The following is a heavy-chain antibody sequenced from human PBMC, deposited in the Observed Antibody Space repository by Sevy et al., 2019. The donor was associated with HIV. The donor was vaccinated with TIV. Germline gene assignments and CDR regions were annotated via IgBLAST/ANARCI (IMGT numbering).Heavy chain of an antibody. D-gene: IGHD5-18*01. CDR3: VREGLGGYSYSLDC. CDR2: ISSSGSTI. V-gene: IGHV3-48*03. CDR1: GFTFSSYE. J-gene: IGHJ4*02. Sequence: GGSLRLSCAASGFTFSSYEMNWVRQAPGKGLEWVSYISSSGSTIYYADSVKGRFTISRDNAKNSLYLQINSLRAEDTGLYYCVREGLGGYSYSLDCWGQGTLVTVSS.